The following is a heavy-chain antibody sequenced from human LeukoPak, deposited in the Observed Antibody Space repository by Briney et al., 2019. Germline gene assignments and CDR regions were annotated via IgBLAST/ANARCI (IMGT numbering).Heavy chain of an antibody. J-gene: IGHJ4*02. D-gene: IGHD6-13*01. CDR2: ISAYNGDT. Sequence: ASVKVSCGASGYTFTNYGISWVRQAPGQGLEWMGWISAYNGDTNSAQTFQGRVTMTTDTSTNTAYMELRSLRSDDTAVYYCARGPGQLVVRGDFWGQGTLVTVSS. V-gene: IGHV1-18*01. CDR1: GYTFTNYG. CDR3: ARGPGQLVVRGDF.